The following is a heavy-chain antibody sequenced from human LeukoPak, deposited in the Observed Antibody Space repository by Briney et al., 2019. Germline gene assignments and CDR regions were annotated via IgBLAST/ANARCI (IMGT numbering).Heavy chain of an antibody. CDR2: IIPIFGTA. J-gene: IGHJ6*02. V-gene: IGHV1-69*13. CDR1: GGTFSSYA. D-gene: IGHD1/OR15-1a*01. Sequence: ASVKVSCTASGGTFSSYAISWVRQAPGQGLEWMGGIIPIFGTANYAQKFQGRVTITADESTSTAYMELSSLRSEDTAVYYCASPRVETNYYYYGMDVWGQGTTVTVSS. CDR3: ASPRVETNYYYYGMDV.